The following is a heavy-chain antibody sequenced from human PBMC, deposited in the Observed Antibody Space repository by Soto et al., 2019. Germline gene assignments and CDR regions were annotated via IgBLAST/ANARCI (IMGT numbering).Heavy chain of an antibody. CDR3: ARDRWAAEY. CDR2: IYSGGST. J-gene: IGHJ4*02. CDR1: GFTVSTKY. D-gene: IGHD3-16*01. Sequence: VPLVESGGGLVQPGGSLRLSCAASGFTVSTKYMSWVRQAPGKGLEWVPEIYSGGSTFYADCVRGRFTISRNKSKTTGNLQMNSLRAEDTAVYDCARDRWAAEYWGQGTLDTVS. V-gene: IGHV3-66*01.